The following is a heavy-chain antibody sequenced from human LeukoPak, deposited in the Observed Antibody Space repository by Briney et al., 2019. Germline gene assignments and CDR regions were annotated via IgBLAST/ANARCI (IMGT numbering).Heavy chain of an antibody. CDR1: GYTFTSYD. CDR3: ARGALWFGESFDY. J-gene: IGHJ4*02. V-gene: IGHV1-8*01. Sequence: ASVKVSCKASGYTFTSYDINWVRQATRQGLEWMGWMNPNSGNTGYAQKLQGRVTMTTDTSTSTAYMELSSLRSEDTAVYYCARGALWFGESFDYWGQGTLVTVSS. CDR2: MNPNSGNT. D-gene: IGHD3-10*01.